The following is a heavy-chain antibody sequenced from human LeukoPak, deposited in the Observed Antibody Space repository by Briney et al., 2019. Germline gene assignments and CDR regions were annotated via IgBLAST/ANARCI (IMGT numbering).Heavy chain of an antibody. V-gene: IGHV3-7*01. Sequence: GGSLRLSCAASGFTFSSYWMSWVRQAPGKGLEGVANIKQDGSEKYYVDSVKGRFTISRDNAKNSLYLQMNSLRAEDTAVYYCAREVSYYDSSGINPYYYYYMDVWGKGTTVTVSS. D-gene: IGHD3-22*01. CDR2: IKQDGSEK. J-gene: IGHJ6*03. CDR3: AREVSYYDSSGINPYYYYYMDV. CDR1: GFTFSSYW.